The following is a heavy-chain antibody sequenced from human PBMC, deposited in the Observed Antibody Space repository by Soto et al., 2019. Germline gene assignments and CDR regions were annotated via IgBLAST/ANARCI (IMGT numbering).Heavy chain of an antibody. CDR1: GGSFSGYY. J-gene: IGHJ4*02. Sequence: SETLSLTCAVYGGSFSGYYWSWIRQPPGKGLEWIGEINHSGSTNYNPSLKSRVTMSLDTSKNQFSLKLRSVTAADTAVFYCARYAGSSRFDYWGQGTLVTVSS. CDR2: INHSGST. D-gene: IGHD6-13*01. V-gene: IGHV4-34*10. CDR3: ARYAGSSRFDY.